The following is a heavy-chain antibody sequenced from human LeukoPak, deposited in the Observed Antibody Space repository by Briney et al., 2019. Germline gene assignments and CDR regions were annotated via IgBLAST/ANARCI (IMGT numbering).Heavy chain of an antibody. D-gene: IGHD3-16*02. CDR1: GYTFTGYY. V-gene: IGHV1-2*02. J-gene: IGHJ4*02. CDR3: AVVWGSYPFDY. Sequence: ASVKVSCKASGYTFTGYYMHWVRQAPGQGLEWMGWINPNSAGTKYAQKFQGRVTMTRDTSFSTVYMELSRLRSDDTAIYYCAVVWGSYPFDYWGQGTLVTVSS. CDR2: INPNSAGT.